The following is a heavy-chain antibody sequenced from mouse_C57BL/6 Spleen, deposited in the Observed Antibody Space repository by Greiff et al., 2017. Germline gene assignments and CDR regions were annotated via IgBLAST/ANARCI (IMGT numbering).Heavy chain of an antibody. J-gene: IGHJ1*03. CDR1: GYTFTSYW. V-gene: IGHV1-64*01. CDR3: AREGSSPPYWYFDV. D-gene: IGHD1-1*01. Sequence: QVQLQQPGAELVKPGASVKLSCKASGYTFTSYWMHWVKQRPGQGLEWIGMIHPNSGSTNYNEKFKSKATLTVDKSSSTAYMQLSSLTSEDSAVYYCAREGSSPPYWYFDVWGTGTTVTVSS. CDR2: IHPNSGST.